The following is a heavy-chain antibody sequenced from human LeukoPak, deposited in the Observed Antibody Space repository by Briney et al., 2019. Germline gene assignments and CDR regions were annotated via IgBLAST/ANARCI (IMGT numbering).Heavy chain of an antibody. D-gene: IGHD5-24*01. V-gene: IGHV3-30*02. J-gene: IGHJ4*02. CDR3: AKDQQMQPFHY. CDR1: GFIFSTYG. Sequence: PGGSLRLSCKASGFIFSTYGMHWVRQAPGKGLEWVAFIQFDGSNEYYADSVKGRFTISRDNSKNTLYLQMNSLRAEDTSVYYCAKDQQMQPFHYWGQGTLVTVSS. CDR2: IQFDGSNE.